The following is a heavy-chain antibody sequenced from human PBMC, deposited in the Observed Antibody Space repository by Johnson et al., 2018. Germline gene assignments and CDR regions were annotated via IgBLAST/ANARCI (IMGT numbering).Heavy chain of an antibody. V-gene: IGHV3-33*05. J-gene: IGHJ6*02. CDR2: VSSDGYNK. CDR3: ARRHALDV. Sequence: VQLVESGGGVVHSGGSLRLSCAASGFTLSSYDMHWVRQVPGKGLEWVAGVSSDGYNKYYGDSVKGRFTISRDNSKNTLNLQMDSLIVEDTAVYYCARRHALDVWGQGTTVTVSS. CDR1: GFTLSSYD.